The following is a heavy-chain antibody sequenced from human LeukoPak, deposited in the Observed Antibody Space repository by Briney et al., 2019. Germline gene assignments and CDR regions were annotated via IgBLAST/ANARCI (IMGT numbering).Heavy chain of an antibody. CDR1: SDSFSSVTDY. Sequence: SETLSLTCTVSSDSFSSVTDYWAWIRQPPGKGLEWIGYIYYSGSTNYNPSLKSRVTISVDTSKNQFSLKLSSVTAADTAVCYCARAGQERTENYYYYYMDVWGKGTTVTVSS. V-gene: IGHV4-61*01. D-gene: IGHD1-26*01. CDR3: ARAGQERTENYYYYYMDV. CDR2: IYYSGST. J-gene: IGHJ6*03.